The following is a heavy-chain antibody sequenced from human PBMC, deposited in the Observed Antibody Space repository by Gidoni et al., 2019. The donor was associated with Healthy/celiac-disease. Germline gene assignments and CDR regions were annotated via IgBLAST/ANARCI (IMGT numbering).Heavy chain of an antibody. Sequence: QVQLVQSGAEVKKPGSSVKVSCTASGGTFSSYAISWVRQAPGQGLEWMGGIIPIFGTATYAQKFQGRVTITADKSTSTAYMELSSLRSEDTAVYYCASHPGDSSFPYWFDPWGQGTLVTVSS. CDR3: ASHPGDSSFPYWFDP. D-gene: IGHD6-13*01. CDR2: IIPIFGTA. J-gene: IGHJ5*02. CDR1: GGTFSSYA. V-gene: IGHV1-69*06.